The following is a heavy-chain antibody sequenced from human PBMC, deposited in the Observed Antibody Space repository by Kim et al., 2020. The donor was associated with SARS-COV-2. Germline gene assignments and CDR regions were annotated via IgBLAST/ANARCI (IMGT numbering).Heavy chain of an antibody. V-gene: IGHV3-74*01. CDR3: ARFRFGELRGFDP. CDR2: INSDGSST. J-gene: IGHJ5*02. Sequence: GGSLRLSCAASGFTFSSYWMHWVRQAPGKGLVWVSRINSDGSSTSYADSVKGRFTISRDNAKNTLYLQMNSLRAEDTAVYYCARFRFGELRGFDPWGQGTLVTVSS. D-gene: IGHD3-10*01. CDR1: GFTFSSYW.